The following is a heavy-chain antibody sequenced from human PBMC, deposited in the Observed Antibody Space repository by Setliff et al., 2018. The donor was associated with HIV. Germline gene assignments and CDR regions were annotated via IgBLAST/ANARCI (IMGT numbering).Heavy chain of an antibody. J-gene: IGHJ6*03. D-gene: IGHD4-17*01. Sequence: SETLSLTCTVSGGSISSGSYYWSWIRQPAGKGLEWIGHIYTSGNTNHNPSLKSRVTISVDTSENQFSLKLSSVTAADTAVYYCARGNSRRLRVHYYYYDMDVWGKGTTVTVSS. CDR1: GGSISSGSYY. CDR3: ARGNSRRLRVHYYYYDMDV. CDR2: IYTSGNT. V-gene: IGHV4-61*09.